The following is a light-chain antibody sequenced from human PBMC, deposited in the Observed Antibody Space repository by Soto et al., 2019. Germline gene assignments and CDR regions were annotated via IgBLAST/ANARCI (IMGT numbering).Light chain of an antibody. V-gene: IGLV1-40*01. J-gene: IGLJ3*02. CDR3: HSYDRTVSGSV. Sequence: QSVLTQPPSVSGAPGQRVTISCSGGSSNIGAGYDVHWYQQLPQTAPKLLIYANNIRPSGVPDRFSGSKSGTSASLAITGLQAEDEADYYCHSYDRTVSGSVFGGGTKLTVL. CDR1: SSNIGAGYD. CDR2: ANN.